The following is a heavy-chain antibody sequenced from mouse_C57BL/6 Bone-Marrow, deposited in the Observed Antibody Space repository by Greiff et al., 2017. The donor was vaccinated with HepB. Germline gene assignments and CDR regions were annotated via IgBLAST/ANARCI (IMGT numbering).Heavy chain of an antibody. Sequence: DVKLQESGPGLVKPSQSLSLTCSVTGYSITSGYYWNWIRQFPGNKLEWMGYISYDGSNNYNPSLKNRISITRDTSKNQFFLKLNSVTTEDTATYYCARDPFFAYWGQGTLVTVSA. V-gene: IGHV3-6*01. CDR1: GYSITSGYY. CDR2: ISYDGSN. CDR3: ARDPFFAY. J-gene: IGHJ3*01.